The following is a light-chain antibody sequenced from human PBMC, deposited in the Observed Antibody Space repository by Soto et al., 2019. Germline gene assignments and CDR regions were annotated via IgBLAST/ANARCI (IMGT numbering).Light chain of an antibody. V-gene: IGKV3-11*01. CDR3: QNRNRWPLA. J-gene: IGKJ4*01. Sequence: EVVLTQSPATLSVSPGDRATLSCRASQYIGSAVAWYHQRSGQAPRLLIYDASNRATGISARFSGSGFGTDFTLTISSLEPEDFAVYYCQNRNRWPLAFGGGTKVDVK. CDR2: DAS. CDR1: QYIGSA.